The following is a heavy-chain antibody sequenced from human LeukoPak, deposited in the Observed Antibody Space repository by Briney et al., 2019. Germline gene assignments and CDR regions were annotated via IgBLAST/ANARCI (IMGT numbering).Heavy chain of an antibody. CDR1: GGSTSSSSSY. CDR3: ARQGYSYGYSFDY. D-gene: IGHD5-18*01. CDR2: IYYSGST. V-gene: IGHV4-39*01. Sequence: SQTLSLTCTVSGGSTSSSSSYWGWIRHPPRNGLGWGGSIYYSGSTYYNPSLKSRVTISVDTSKNQFSLKLSSVTAADTAVYYCARQGYSYGYSFDYWGQGTLVTVSS. J-gene: IGHJ4*02.